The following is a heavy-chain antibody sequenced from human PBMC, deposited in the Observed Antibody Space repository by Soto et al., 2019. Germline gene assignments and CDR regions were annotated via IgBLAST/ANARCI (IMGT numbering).Heavy chain of an antibody. Sequence: QVQLVQSGAELKKPGSSVKVSCEASGGSFTSYSFTWVRQAPGQGLEWMGRIIPIQGKANYALKLQDRVTMTADRSTRTVYMELTSVRPEDTAVYFCAKSLLFVDHGYMDVWGKGTTVTVSS. J-gene: IGHJ6*03. V-gene: IGHV1-69*02. CDR2: IIPIQGKA. CDR1: GGSFTSYS. CDR3: AKSLLFVDHGYMDV. D-gene: IGHD2-21*01.